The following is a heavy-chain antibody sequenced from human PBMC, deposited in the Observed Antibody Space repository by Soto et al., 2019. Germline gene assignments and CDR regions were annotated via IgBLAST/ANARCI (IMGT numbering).Heavy chain of an antibody. CDR1: GGSISTSSYF. V-gene: IGHV4-39*01. Sequence: QLQLQESGPGLVKPSETLSLTCTVSGGSISTSSYFWGWIRQPPGKGLEWIGSIYYSGSTYYNPSLTSRVTIPVATSTTPFSLTLRSVPAADSALYSCARHYDSSGDYWGPGTLVTVSS. D-gene: IGHD3-22*01. J-gene: IGHJ4*02. CDR2: IYYSGST. CDR3: ARHYDSSGDY.